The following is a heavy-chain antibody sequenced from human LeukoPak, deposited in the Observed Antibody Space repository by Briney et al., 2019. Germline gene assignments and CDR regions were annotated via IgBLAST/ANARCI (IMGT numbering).Heavy chain of an antibody. J-gene: IGHJ6*02. Sequence: PSETLSLTCTVSGGSISSYYWSWIRRPAGKGLEWIGRIYTSGSTNYNPSLKSRVTMSVDTSKNQFSLKLSSVTAADTAVYYCARDECSGGSCDPFYYYGMDVWGQGTTVTVSS. CDR3: ARDECSGGSCDPFYYYGMDV. D-gene: IGHD2-15*01. CDR1: GGSISSYY. CDR2: IYTSGST. V-gene: IGHV4-4*07.